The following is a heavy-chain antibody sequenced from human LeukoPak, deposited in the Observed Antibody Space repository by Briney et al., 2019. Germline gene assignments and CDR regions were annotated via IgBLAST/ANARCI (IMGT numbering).Heavy chain of an antibody. Sequence: SETLSLTCTVSGGSISSYYWSWIRQPPGKGLEWIGYIYTSGSTNYNPSLKSRVTISVDTSKNQFSLKLSSVTAADTAVYYSARAMTGDNWFDPWGQGTLVTVSS. D-gene: IGHD2-2*01. J-gene: IGHJ5*02. CDR3: ARAMTGDNWFDP. CDR1: GGSISSYY. V-gene: IGHV4-4*09. CDR2: IYTSGST.